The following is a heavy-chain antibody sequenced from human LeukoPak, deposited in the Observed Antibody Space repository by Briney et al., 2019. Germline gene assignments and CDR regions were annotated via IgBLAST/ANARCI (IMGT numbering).Heavy chain of an antibody. D-gene: IGHD3-3*01. V-gene: IGHV1-69*01. CDR3: ARVPQSAPYYYYYYMDV. CDR1: GGTFSSYA. Sequence: SVKVSCKASGGTFSSYAISWVRQAPGQGLEWMGGIILIFGTANYAQKFQGRVTITADESTSTAYMELSSLRSEDTAVYYCARVPQSAPYYYYYYMDVWGKGTTVTVSS. J-gene: IGHJ6*03. CDR2: IILIFGTA.